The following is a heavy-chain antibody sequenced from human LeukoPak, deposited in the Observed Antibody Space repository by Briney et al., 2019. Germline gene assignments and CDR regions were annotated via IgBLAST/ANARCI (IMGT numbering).Heavy chain of an antibody. CDR1: GGSIGSNIW. Sequence: PSGTLSLTCAVFGGSIGSNIWGGGGRQPPGKGLEWIGEIYDSGNTNYNPSLKSRITISVDKSKNKFSLTLSSVTAADTAVYYCASPSGASTWWGQGTLVTVSS. D-gene: IGHD2-15*01. CDR2: IYDSGNT. CDR3: ASPSGASTW. V-gene: IGHV4-4*02. J-gene: IGHJ4*02.